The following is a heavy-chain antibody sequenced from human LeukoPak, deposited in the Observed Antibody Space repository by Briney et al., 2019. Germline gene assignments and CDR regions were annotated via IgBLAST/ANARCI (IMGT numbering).Heavy chain of an antibody. J-gene: IGHJ6*02. CDR3: ARVWYGELKVDV. V-gene: IGHV3-23*01. D-gene: IGHD3-10*01. Sequence: RGSLRLSCAASGLTFSSYAMSWVRQAPGKGLEWVSTITGSGGTTYYADSVKGRFTISRDNSKNTLSLQMNSLRAEDTALYYCARVWYGELKVDVWGQGTTVTVSS. CDR2: ITGSGGTT. CDR1: GLTFSSYA.